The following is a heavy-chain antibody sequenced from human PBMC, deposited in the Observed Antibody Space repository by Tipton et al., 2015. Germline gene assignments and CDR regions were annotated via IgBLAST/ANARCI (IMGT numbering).Heavy chain of an antibody. CDR1: GDSINRYY. CDR2: IYYTGST. CDR3: ARSDVERNTVFVFEI. V-gene: IGHV4-59*01. Sequence: LRLSCSVSGDSINRYYWSWIRQPPGKGLECIGYIYYTGSTNYNPSLKSRVTISVDTSNKQISLNLSSVTAADTAVYYCARSDVERNTVFVFEIWGPGTMVTVSS. J-gene: IGHJ3*02. D-gene: IGHD3-10*01.